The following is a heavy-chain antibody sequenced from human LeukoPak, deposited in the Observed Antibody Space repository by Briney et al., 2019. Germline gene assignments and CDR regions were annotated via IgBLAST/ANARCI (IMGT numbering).Heavy chain of an antibody. D-gene: IGHD6-13*01. CDR1: GFTFSSYA. CDR2: ISASGNST. CDR3: AKVVAAAGTDVPYYFDY. J-gene: IGHJ4*02. V-gene: IGHV3-23*01. Sequence: PGGSLRLSCAASGFTFSSYAMSWVRRAPGKGLEWVSAISASGNSTFYADSVRGRFTISRDNSKNTLFLQMNSLRAEDTAVYYCAKVVAAAGTDVPYYFDYWGQGTLVTVSS.